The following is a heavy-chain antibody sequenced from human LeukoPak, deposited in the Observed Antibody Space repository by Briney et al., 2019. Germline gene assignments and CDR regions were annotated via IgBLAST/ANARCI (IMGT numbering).Heavy chain of an antibody. D-gene: IGHD3-9*01. CDR1: GYTFTGYY. Sequence: ASVKVSCKASGYTFTGYYMHWVGQAPGQGLKWMGWINPNSGDTNSAQNIQRRVTVTRDTSLSTAYMELSRLRSDETAVYYCATGNYDILSGYDDAFDVWGQGTMVTVSS. CDR2: INPNSGDT. CDR3: ATGNYDILSGYDDAFDV. J-gene: IGHJ3*01. V-gene: IGHV1-2*02.